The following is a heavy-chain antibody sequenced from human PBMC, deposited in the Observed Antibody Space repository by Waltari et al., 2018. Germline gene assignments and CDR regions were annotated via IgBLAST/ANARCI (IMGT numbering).Heavy chain of an antibody. V-gene: IGHV3-23*01. CDR1: GFTFSSFA. Sequence: EVQLLESGGDLVQPGGSLRLPCSAFGFTFSSFAFNWVRRAPGKGLEWVSTVSSSGSNTYYADSVKGRFTISRDNSKNTLYLQMSSLRADDTAVYYCARSNFLDYWGQGALVTVSS. CDR3: ARSNFLDY. CDR2: VSSSGSNT. D-gene: IGHD3-3*01. J-gene: IGHJ4*02.